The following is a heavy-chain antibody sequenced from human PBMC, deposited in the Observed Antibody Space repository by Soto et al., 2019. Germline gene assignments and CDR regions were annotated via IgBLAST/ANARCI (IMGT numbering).Heavy chain of an antibody. D-gene: IGHD3-16*01. CDR1: GGPITSGGYS. CDR2: IYHSGGT. Sequence: PSETLSLTCAVSGGPITSGGYSWSWIRQPPGKGLEWIGYIYHSGGTYYNPSLKSRVTLSIDRTKKQFSLKLKSVTAADTAVYFCARTMNTSGWFDPWGQGTLVTVSS. CDR3: ARTMNTSGWFDP. V-gene: IGHV4-30-2*01. J-gene: IGHJ5*02.